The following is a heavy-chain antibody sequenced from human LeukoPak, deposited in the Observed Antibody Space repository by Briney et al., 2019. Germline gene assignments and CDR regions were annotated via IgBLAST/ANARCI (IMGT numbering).Heavy chain of an antibody. D-gene: IGHD5-18*01. V-gene: IGHV5-51*01. CDR3: ARQSGYSSGYDFDY. Sequence: GEPLKISCKGSGYIFTSYWIAWVRQMPGKGLEGMGIIFPGDSDTRYRPSFQGQVTISADKSISTAYLQWSSLKASDTAMYYCARQSGYSSGYDFDYWGQGTLVTVSS. CDR2: IFPGDSDT. CDR1: GYIFTSYW. J-gene: IGHJ4*02.